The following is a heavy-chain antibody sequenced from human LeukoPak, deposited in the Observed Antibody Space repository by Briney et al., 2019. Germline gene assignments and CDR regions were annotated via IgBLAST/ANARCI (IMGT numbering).Heavy chain of an antibody. D-gene: IGHD5-12*01. V-gene: IGHV3-33*08. Sequence: GGSLRLSCAASGFTFSSYGMHWVRQAPGKGLEWGAVIWYDGSNKYYADSVKGRFTISRDNSENTLHLQMNSLRAEDTAVYYCARGYRVLGPDYWGQGTLVTVSS. CDR2: IWYDGSNK. J-gene: IGHJ4*02. CDR3: ARGYRVLGPDY. CDR1: GFTFSSYG.